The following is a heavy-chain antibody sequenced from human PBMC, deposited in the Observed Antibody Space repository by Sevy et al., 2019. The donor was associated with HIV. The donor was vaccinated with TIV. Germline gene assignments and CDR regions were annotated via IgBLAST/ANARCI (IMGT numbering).Heavy chain of an antibody. J-gene: IGHJ1*01. CDR3: AREVPRYCSSTSCYSPWYFQH. Sequence: GGSLRLSCAASGFTFSSYAMHWVRQAPGKGLEWVAVISYDGSNKYYADSVKGRFTISRDNSKNTLYLQMNSLRAEDTAVYYCAREVPRYCSSTSCYSPWYFQHRGQGTLVTVSS. CDR2: ISYDGSNK. V-gene: IGHV3-30-3*01. CDR1: GFTFSSYA. D-gene: IGHD2-2*02.